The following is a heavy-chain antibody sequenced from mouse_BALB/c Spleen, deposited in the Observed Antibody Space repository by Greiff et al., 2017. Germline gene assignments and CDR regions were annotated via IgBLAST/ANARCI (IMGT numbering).Heavy chain of an antibody. Sequence: EVMLVESGGGLVKPGGSLKLSCAASGFTFSSYAMSWVRQTPEKRLEWVASISSGGSTYYPDSVKGRFTISRDNARNILYLQMSSLRSEDTAMYYCARGSLLRLHYFDYWGQGTTLTVSS. V-gene: IGHV5-6-5*01. J-gene: IGHJ2*01. D-gene: IGHD1-2*01. CDR1: GFTFSSYA. CDR3: ARGSLLRLHYFDY. CDR2: ISSGGST.